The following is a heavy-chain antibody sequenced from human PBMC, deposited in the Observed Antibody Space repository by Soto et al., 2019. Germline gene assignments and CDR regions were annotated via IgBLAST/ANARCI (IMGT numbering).Heavy chain of an antibody. J-gene: IGHJ4*02. CDR2: ISAYNGNT. CDR1: GYTFTTYG. Sequence: ASVKVSCKASGYTFTTYGFSWVRQAPGQGLECVGWISAYNGNTNYSQKFQGRVTMTTDTSTSTAYMELSSLTSDDTAVYYCASGPIYYDHGIIYYRLGYWGQGTQVTVSS. CDR3: ASGPIYYDHGIIYYRLGY. D-gene: IGHD3-3*01. V-gene: IGHV1-18*04.